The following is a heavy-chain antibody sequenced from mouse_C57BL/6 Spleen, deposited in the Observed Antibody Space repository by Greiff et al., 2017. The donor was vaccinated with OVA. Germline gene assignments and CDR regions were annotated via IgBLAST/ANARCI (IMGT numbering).Heavy chain of an antibody. CDR2: IYPGNSDT. V-gene: IGHV1-5*01. CDR3: TRDYGSGAWFAY. Sequence: QSGTVLARPGASVKMSCKTSGYPFTSYWLHWLKQRPGQGLAWIGAIYPGNSDTSYNQKFTGKAKLTAVPSASTAYMELSSLTNEDSAVYYWTRDYGSGAWFAYWGKGTLVTVSA. J-gene: IGHJ3*01. D-gene: IGHD1-1*01. CDR1: GYPFTSYW.